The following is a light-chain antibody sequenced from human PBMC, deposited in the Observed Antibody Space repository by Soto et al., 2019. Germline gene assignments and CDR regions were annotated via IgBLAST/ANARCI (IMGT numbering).Light chain of an antibody. Sequence: QSALTQPASVSGSPGQSITISCTGTSSDVGGYNYVSWYQQHPGKAPKLMIYDVSNRPSGVSNRFSGSKSGNTASLTSSGLQAEYEADYYCSSYTSRSYVFGTGTNVTVL. CDR3: SSYTSRSYV. CDR2: DVS. V-gene: IGLV2-14*01. CDR1: SSDVGGYNY. J-gene: IGLJ1*01.